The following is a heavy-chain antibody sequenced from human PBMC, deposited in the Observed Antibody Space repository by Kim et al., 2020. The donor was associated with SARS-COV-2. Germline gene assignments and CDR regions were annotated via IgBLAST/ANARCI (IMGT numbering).Heavy chain of an antibody. CDR1: GYTFTDYF. V-gene: IGHV1-2*02. D-gene: IGHD2-8*02. CDR2: ISPSSGGT. CDR3: ATLRRDGSKNVLGY. J-gene: IGHJ4*02. Sequence: ASVKVSCKASGYTFTDYFMHWVRQAPGQGLEWMGWISPSSGGTKYAQKFQGRVTMTRDTSINTAYMELSRPTSDDTAVYYCATLRRDGSKNVLGYWGQGTLVTVSS.